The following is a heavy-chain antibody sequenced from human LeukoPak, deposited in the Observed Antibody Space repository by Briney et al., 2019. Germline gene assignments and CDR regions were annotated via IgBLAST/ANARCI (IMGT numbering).Heavy chain of an antibody. CDR2: ISGSGGST. CDR1: GFTSSSYA. Sequence: GGSLRLSCAASGFTSSSYAMSWVRQAPGKGLEWVSAISGSGGSTYYADSVKGRFTISRDNSKNTLYLQMNSLRAEDTAVYYCAKGGALYCSGGSCYGGFIDYWGQGTLVTVSS. D-gene: IGHD2-15*01. J-gene: IGHJ4*02. CDR3: AKGGALYCSGGSCYGGFIDY. V-gene: IGHV3-23*01.